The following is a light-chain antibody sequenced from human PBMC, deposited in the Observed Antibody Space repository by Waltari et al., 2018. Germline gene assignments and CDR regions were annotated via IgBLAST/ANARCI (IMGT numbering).Light chain of an antibody. V-gene: IGKV1-5*03. CDR3: QQYNSYSLLT. Sequence: DIQMTQSPSTLSASVGDRFTITCRASQSISNWVAWYQQKPGNAPKLLIYKASTLESRVPSRFSGSGAWTEFTLTIRILLPDDVATYYCQQYNSYSLLTFGGGTKVEIK. J-gene: IGKJ4*01. CDR1: QSISNW. CDR2: KAS.